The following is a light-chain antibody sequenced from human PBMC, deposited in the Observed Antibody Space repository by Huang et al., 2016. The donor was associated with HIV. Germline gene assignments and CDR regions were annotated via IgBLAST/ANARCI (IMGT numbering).Light chain of an antibody. Sequence: IVMTQSPATLSVSPGERATLSCRASQSISSNLAWYQQQPGQAPRLLIYGASTRSTGTPARFSCSGSGTAFTLTVSSLQSEDFAVYYCQQYNNRYTFGQGTKLEIK. CDR2: GAS. CDR1: QSISSN. V-gene: IGKV3-15*01. J-gene: IGKJ2*01. CDR3: QQYNNRYT.